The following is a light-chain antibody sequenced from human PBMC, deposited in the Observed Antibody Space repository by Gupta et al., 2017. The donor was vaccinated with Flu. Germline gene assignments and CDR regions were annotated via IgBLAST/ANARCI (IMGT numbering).Light chain of an antibody. V-gene: IGLV1-44*01. CDR1: SSNFGSEA. CDR3: SAWDESLNGWV. Sequence: QSVLTQLPSASGTPGQRVTIPCSGSSSNFGSEAVNWYQRLPGTAPKLLIYDNSQRPSGVPDRFSGYKSGTSASLAISGLQSEDEADYYCSAWDESLNGWVFGGGTKLTVL. J-gene: IGLJ3*02. CDR2: DNS.